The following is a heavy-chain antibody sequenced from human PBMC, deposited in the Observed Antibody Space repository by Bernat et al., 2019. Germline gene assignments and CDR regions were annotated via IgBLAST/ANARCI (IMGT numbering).Heavy chain of an antibody. CDR3: ARVRGDGYTVSYLDC. CDR1: GFTFSDYY. Sequence: QVQLVESGGGLVKPGGSLRLSCAASGFTFSDYYMSWIRQAPGKGLERVSYISSSGSTIYYADSVKGRFTISRDNAKNSLYLQMNSLGAEDAAVYYCARVRGDGYTVSYLDCWGQGTLVTVSS. CDR2: ISSSGSTI. J-gene: IGHJ4*02. D-gene: IGHD5-24*01. V-gene: IGHV3-11*01.